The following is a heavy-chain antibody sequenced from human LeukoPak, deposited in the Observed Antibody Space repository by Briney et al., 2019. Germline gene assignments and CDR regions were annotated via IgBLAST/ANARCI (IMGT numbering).Heavy chain of an antibody. D-gene: IGHD3-10*01. Sequence: GASLKISCKASGYSFTNYWIGWVRQMPGKGLEWMGIIYPGDSDTRYSPSFQGQVTISADKSISTAYLQRSSLQASDTAMYYCATYAGSSSKYFQDWGQGTLVTVSS. V-gene: IGHV5-51*01. CDR1: GYSFTNYW. J-gene: IGHJ1*01. CDR2: IYPGDSDT. CDR3: ATYAGSSSKYFQD.